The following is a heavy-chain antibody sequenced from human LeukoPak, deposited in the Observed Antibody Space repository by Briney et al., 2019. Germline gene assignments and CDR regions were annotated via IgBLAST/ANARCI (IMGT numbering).Heavy chain of an antibody. J-gene: IGHJ4*02. CDR3: ASAPMIVDGGLDY. CDR2: ISAYNGNT. CDR1: GYTFTSYG. V-gene: IGHV1-18*01. D-gene: IGHD3-22*01. Sequence: ASVKVSCKASGYTFTSYGISWVRQAPGQGLEWMGWISAYNGNTNYAQKFQGRVTMTRDTSISTAYMELSRLRSDDTAVYYCASAPMIVDGGLDYWGQGTLVTVSS.